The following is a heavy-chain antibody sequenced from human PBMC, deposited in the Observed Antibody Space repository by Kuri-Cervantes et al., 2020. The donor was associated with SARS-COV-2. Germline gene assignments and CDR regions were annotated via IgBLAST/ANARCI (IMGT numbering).Heavy chain of an antibody. CDR1: GFTFSSYS. CDR2: ISSSSSYI. D-gene: IGHD1-26*01. CDR3: ARDYRGWELFDY. Sequence: LSLTCAASGFTFSSYSMNWVRQAPGKGLEWVSSISSSSSYIYYADSVKGRFTISRDNAKNSLYLQMNSLRAEDTAVYYCARDYRGWELFDYWGQGTLVTVSS. V-gene: IGHV3-21*01. J-gene: IGHJ4*02.